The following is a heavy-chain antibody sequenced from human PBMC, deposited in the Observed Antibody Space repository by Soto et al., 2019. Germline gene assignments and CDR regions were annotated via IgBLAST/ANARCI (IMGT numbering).Heavy chain of an antibody. D-gene: IGHD2-21*02. CDR1: GGSISGYY. Sequence: SETLSLTYTVAGGSISGYYWSWIRQPPGKGLEWIGYMYNTGSTIYNPSLKSRVTISVDTSKNQFSLKLNSVTAADTAVYYCARDLWGYCGADCYPLDVWGQGTTVTVSS. V-gene: IGHV4-59*01. CDR2: MYNTGST. CDR3: ARDLWGYCGADCYPLDV. J-gene: IGHJ6*02.